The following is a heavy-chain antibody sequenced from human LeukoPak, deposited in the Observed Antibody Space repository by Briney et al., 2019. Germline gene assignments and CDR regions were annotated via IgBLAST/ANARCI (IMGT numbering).Heavy chain of an antibody. V-gene: IGHV3-48*04. CDR2: ISSSSSTI. CDR3: AKPYSSGWGYFDY. D-gene: IGHD6-19*01. J-gene: IGHJ4*02. Sequence: GGSLRLSCAASGFSLNSYDMNWVRQAPGKGLEWISYISSSSSTIFYAESVKGRFTISRDNAQKSLYLQMNSLRAEDTAVYYCAKPYSSGWGYFDYWGQGTLVTVSS. CDR1: GFSLNSYD.